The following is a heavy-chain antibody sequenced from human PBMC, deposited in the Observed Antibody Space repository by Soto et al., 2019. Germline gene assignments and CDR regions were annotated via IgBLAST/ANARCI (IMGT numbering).Heavy chain of an antibody. J-gene: IGHJ4*02. CDR1: GYTFTSYG. D-gene: IGHD3-22*01. CDR3: ARSHSYYYDISGWLY. Sequence: ASVKVSCKASGYTFTSYGISWVRQAPVQVLEWMVCISAYNGNTNYAQKLQGRVTMTTDTSTSTAYMELRSLRYDDTAVYYCARSHSYYYDISGWLYWGQGTMVTVSS. V-gene: IGHV1-18*04. CDR2: ISAYNGNT.